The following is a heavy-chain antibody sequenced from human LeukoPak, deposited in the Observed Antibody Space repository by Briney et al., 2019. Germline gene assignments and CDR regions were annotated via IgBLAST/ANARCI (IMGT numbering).Heavy chain of an antibody. Sequence: PGGSLRLSCTASGVTFSKYQMNWGRQAPGTGLEWVSYISSSGSPIYYADSVRGRFTISRDNAKNSLYLQMDSLRAEDTALYYSARIFDYWGQGTLVTVSS. V-gene: IGHV3-48*03. CDR1: GVTFSKYQ. J-gene: IGHJ4*02. CDR3: ARIFDY. CDR2: ISSSGSPI.